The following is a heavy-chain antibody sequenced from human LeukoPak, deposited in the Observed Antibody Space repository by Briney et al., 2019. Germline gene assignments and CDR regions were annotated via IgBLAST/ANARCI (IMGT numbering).Heavy chain of an antibody. CDR3: ARDQDILTGEYFDY. CDR2: ISSSSSTI. D-gene: IGHD3-9*01. J-gene: IGHJ4*02. Sequence: PGGSLRLSCAASGFTFSSYSMNWVRQAPGKGLAWVSYISSSSSTIYYADSVKGRFTISRDNAKNSLYLQMNSLRAEDTAVYYCARDQDILTGEYFDYWGQGTLVTVSS. CDR1: GFTFSSYS. V-gene: IGHV3-48*01.